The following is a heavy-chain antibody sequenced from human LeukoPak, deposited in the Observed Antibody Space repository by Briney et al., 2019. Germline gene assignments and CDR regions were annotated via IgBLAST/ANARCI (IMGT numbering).Heavy chain of an antibody. D-gene: IGHD5-12*01. J-gene: IGHJ4*02. CDR3: ARDRHKLVDIVAGILDY. CDR1: GFTFSDYY. V-gene: IGHV4-59*12. Sequence: GSLRLSCAASGFTFSDYYMSWIRQPPGKGLEWIGYIFNSGSTYYNPSLKSRVTILVDTSKNQFSLKLSSVTAADTAVYYCARDRHKLVDIVAGILDYWGQGTLVTVSS. CDR2: IFNSGST.